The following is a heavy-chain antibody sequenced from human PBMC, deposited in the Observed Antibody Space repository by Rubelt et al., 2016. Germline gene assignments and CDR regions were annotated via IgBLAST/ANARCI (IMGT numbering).Heavy chain of an antibody. J-gene: IGHJ4*02. D-gene: IGHD5-12*01. CDR2: ISSSGSTI. V-gene: IGHV3-48*03. Sequence: SLRLSCAASGFTFSSYEMNWVRQAPGKGLEWVSYISSSGSTIYYADSVKGRFTISRDNAKNSLYLQMNGLRAEDTAVYYCARSDIVATITDYWGQGTLVTVSS. CDR3: ARSDIVATITDY. CDR1: GFTFSSYE.